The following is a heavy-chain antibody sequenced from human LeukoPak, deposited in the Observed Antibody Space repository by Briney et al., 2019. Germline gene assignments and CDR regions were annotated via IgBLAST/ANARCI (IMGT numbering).Heavy chain of an antibody. J-gene: IGHJ4*02. V-gene: IGHV4-59*12. CDR1: GGSISSYY. D-gene: IGHD2-2*02. CDR3: ARGRYCSSSSCYTLGVYYFDF. Sequence: SETLSLTCTVSGGSISSYYWSWIRQPPGKGLEWIGYIYYSGSTNYNPSLKSRVTISVDTSKNQFSLKLSSVTAADTAVYYCARGRYCSSSSCYTLGVYYFDFWGQGTLVTVSS. CDR2: IYYSGST.